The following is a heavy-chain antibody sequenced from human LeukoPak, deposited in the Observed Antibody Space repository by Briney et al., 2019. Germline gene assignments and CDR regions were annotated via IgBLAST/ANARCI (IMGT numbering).Heavy chain of an antibody. J-gene: IGHJ5*02. CDR1: GVSISSGSYY. Sequence: SQTLSLTCSVSGVSISSGSYYWRWIRQPPGKGLEWIGEINHSGSTNYNPSLKSRVTISVDTSKNQFSLKLSSVTAADTAVYYCARGLTYNSSWYVGESNWFDPWGQGTLVTVSS. D-gene: IGHD6-13*01. CDR3: ARGLTYNSSWYVGESNWFDP. CDR2: INHSGST. V-gene: IGHV4-39*07.